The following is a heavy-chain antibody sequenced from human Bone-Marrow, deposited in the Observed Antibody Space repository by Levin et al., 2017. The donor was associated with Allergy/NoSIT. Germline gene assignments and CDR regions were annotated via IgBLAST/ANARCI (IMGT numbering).Heavy chain of an antibody. CDR3: ARDRVLKPSSSREQYYYYGMDV. V-gene: IGHV4-59*13. CDR1: GGSISSYH. J-gene: IGHJ6*02. CDR2: AYYSGST. Sequence: SETLSLTCTVSGGSISSYHWSWIRRPPGKGLEWIGYAYYSGSTGSSNYNPSLKSRVTISVDTSKNQFSLKLSSVTAADTAVYYCARDRVLKPSSSREQYYYYGMDVWGQGTTVTVSS. D-gene: IGHD6-6*01.